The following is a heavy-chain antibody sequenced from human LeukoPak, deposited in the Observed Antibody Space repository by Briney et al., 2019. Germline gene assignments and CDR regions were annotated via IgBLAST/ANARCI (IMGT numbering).Heavy chain of an antibody. CDR1: GYTFTGYY. Sequence: ASVKVSCKTSGYTFTGYYMRWVRQAPGQGLEWMGWINPNSGGTNYAQKFQGRVTMTRDTSISTAYMELSRLRSDDTAVYYCARDSSSWSNNFDYWGQGTLVTVSS. V-gene: IGHV1-2*02. J-gene: IGHJ4*02. D-gene: IGHD6-13*01. CDR2: INPNSGGT. CDR3: ARDSSSWSNNFDY.